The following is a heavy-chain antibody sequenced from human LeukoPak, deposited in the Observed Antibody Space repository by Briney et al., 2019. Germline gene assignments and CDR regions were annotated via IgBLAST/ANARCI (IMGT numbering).Heavy chain of an antibody. V-gene: IGHV5-51*01. Sequence: GESLKISCKGSGYTFTNYYIGWVRPMPGKGLEWMGIISPGDSEARYSPSFQGQVTISADKSISTAYLRWSSLKASDSAIYYCARRYCSSTSCNPYFFDFWGQGTLVTVSS. D-gene: IGHD2-2*01. J-gene: IGHJ4*02. CDR2: ISPGDSEA. CDR3: ARRYCSSTSCNPYFFDF. CDR1: GYTFTNYY.